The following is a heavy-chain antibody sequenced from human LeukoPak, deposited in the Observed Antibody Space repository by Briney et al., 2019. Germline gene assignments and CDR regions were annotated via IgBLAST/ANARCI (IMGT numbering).Heavy chain of an antibody. CDR2: ITPNSDDT. V-gene: IGHV1-2*02. CDR3: ARDGWFGELSFAGY. J-gene: IGHJ4*02. D-gene: IGHD3-10*01. Sequence: GASVKVSCKASGYTFTDYYIHWVRQAPGQGLGWMGCITPNSDDTDYAQKLQGRVTMTRDTSISTAYMELSRLRSDDTAVYYCARDGWFGELSFAGYWGQGTLVTVSS. CDR1: GYTFTDYY.